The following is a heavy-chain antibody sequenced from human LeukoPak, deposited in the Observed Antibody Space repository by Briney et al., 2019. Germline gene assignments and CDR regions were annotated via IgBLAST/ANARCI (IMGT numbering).Heavy chain of an antibody. V-gene: IGHV5-51*01. CDR3: ARPGSGTIGIDY. CDR1: GYGFIGYW. Sequence: GESLKISCKGSGYGFIGYWIAWVRQMPGKDLEWMGIIYPGDSHTIYRPSFQGQVTISVDKSISTAYLQWSSLKASDTAMYYCARPGSGTIGIDYWGQGTLVTVSS. J-gene: IGHJ4*02. D-gene: IGHD3-10*01. CDR2: IYPGDSHT.